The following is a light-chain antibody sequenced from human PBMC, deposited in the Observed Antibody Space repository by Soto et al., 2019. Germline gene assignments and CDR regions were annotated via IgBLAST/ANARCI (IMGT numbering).Light chain of an antibody. V-gene: IGKV3-15*01. J-gene: IGKJ5*01. Sequence: ETLMTQPPATLSVSPGERATLSCRASQYISNFLAWYQQKPGQAPRLLIYSASTRATGIPARFSGSGSGTEFTLTISSLQSEDFAIYYCLQYNNWPPATFGQGTRLEIK. CDR2: SAS. CDR3: LQYNNWPPAT. CDR1: QYISNF.